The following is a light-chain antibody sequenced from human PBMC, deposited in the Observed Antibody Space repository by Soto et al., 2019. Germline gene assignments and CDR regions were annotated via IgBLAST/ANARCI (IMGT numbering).Light chain of an antibody. CDR2: DVS. Sequence: QSALTQPASVSGSPGQSITISCTGTSSDVGGYNYVSWYQQHPGKAPKLMIYDVSDRPSGVSNRFSGSKSGNTASLSISGLQAEDEAYYYCSSYTANNTRVFGGGTQLTVL. CDR1: SSDVGGYNY. CDR3: SSYTANNTRV. J-gene: IGLJ2*01. V-gene: IGLV2-14*01.